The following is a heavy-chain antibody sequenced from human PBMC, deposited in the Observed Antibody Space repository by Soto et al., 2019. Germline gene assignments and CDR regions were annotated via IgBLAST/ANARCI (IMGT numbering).Heavy chain of an antibody. Sequence: SETLSLTCTVSGGSISSYYLSWIRQPPGKGLEWIGYIYYSGSTNYNPSLKSRVTISVDTSKNQFSLKLSSVTAADTAVYYCARDQDSSGWTNDAFDIWGQGTMVTVSS. J-gene: IGHJ3*02. CDR1: GGSISSYY. CDR3: ARDQDSSGWTNDAFDI. CDR2: IYYSGST. D-gene: IGHD6-19*01. V-gene: IGHV4-59*01.